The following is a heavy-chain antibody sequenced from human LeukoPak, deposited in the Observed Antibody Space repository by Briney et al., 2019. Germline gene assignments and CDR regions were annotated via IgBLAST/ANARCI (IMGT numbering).Heavy chain of an antibody. Sequence: ASVKVSCKAFGYTFTSNYMHWVRQAPGQGPEWMGVISPSGGSTTYAQKFQGRVTLTRDMSTSTDYLELSSLRSEDTAVYYCARVGSPYRHDHSFDYWGQGTLVTVSS. CDR3: ARVGSPYRHDHSFDY. CDR1: GYTFTSNY. J-gene: IGHJ4*02. CDR2: ISPSGGST. V-gene: IGHV1-46*01. D-gene: IGHD1-1*01.